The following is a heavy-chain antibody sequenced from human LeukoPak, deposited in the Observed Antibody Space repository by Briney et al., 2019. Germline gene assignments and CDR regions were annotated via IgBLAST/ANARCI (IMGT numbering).Heavy chain of an antibody. J-gene: IGHJ4*02. CDR2: IYYSGTT. CDR1: GGSISSYY. D-gene: IGHD6-13*01. CDR3: ARGVYVAAAQYGY. V-gene: IGHV4-59*01. Sequence: SSETLSLTCTVSGGSISSYYWSWIRQPPGKGLEWIGYIYYSGTTNYNPSLKSRVTISVDTSKNQFSLKLSSVTAADTAVYYCARGVYVAAAQYGYWGQGTLVTVSS.